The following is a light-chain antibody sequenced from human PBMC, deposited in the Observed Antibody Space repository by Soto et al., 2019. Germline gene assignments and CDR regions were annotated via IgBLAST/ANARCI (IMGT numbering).Light chain of an antibody. CDR1: SSDVGNHNY. Sequence: QSALTQPASVSGSPGQSITISCTGTSSDVGNHNYVSWYQQHPGKAPKLMIYEVTNRPSGVSNRFSGSKSGNTASLTISGLHVEDEGDYYCSSYTSSSTWLFGGLTKVTVL. V-gene: IGLV2-14*01. CDR2: EVT. CDR3: SSYTSSSTWL. J-gene: IGLJ3*02.